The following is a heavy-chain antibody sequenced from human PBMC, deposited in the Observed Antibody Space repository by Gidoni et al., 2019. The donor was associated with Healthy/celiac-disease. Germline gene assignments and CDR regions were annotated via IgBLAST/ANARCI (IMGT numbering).Heavy chain of an antibody. J-gene: IGHJ2*01. Sequence: QVQLQESGPGLVKPSETLSLTCTVSGGSISSYYWSWIRQPPGKGLEWIGYIYYSGSTNYNPSLKSRVTISVDTSKNQFSLKLSSGTAADTAVYYCAREGREGWLQTHYWYFDLWGRGTLVTVSS. D-gene: IGHD5-12*01. V-gene: IGHV4-59*01. CDR1: GGSISSYY. CDR2: IYYSGST. CDR3: AREGREGWLQTHYWYFDL.